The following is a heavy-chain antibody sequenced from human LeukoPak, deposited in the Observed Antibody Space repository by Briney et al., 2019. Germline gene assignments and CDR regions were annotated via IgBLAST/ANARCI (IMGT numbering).Heavy chain of an antibody. CDR2: INHSGST. J-gene: IGHJ4*02. D-gene: IGHD3-16*02. Sequence: PSETLSLPCAVYGGSFSGYYWSWIRQPPGKGLEWIGEINHSGSTNYNPSLKSRVTISVDTSKNQFSLKLSSVTAADTAVYYCARVAFYDYVWGSYRPFDYWGQGTLVTVSS. V-gene: IGHV4-34*01. CDR3: ARVAFYDYVWGSYRPFDY. CDR1: GGSFSGYY.